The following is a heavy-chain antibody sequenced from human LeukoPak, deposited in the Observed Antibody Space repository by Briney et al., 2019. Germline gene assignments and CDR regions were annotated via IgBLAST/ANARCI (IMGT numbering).Heavy chain of an antibody. Sequence: GPVKVSCKASGYTFTSYGISWVRQAPGQGLEWMGWISAYNGNTNYAQKFQGRVTMTRDTSTSTVYMELSSLRSEDTAVYYCARGQYSSSSNWFDPWGQGTLVTVSS. V-gene: IGHV1-18*01. CDR1: GYTFTSYG. CDR3: ARGQYSSSSNWFDP. J-gene: IGHJ5*02. CDR2: ISAYNGNT. D-gene: IGHD6-13*01.